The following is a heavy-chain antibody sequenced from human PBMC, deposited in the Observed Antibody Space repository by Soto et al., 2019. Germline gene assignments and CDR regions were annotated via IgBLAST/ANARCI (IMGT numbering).Heavy chain of an antibody. V-gene: IGHV1-18*01. Sequence: ASVLVSCAASGYTFSNDGITLVRQAPGQPLEWLGWISLYSDGTNYAQKFQGRVSMTTDTSTTTAYMELRSLRSDDTAVYYCARVVPGAEAWFGPWGQGNLVNVSS. CDR2: ISLYSDGT. D-gene: IGHD2-2*01. CDR1: GYTFSNDG. CDR3: ARVVPGAEAWFGP. J-gene: IGHJ5*02.